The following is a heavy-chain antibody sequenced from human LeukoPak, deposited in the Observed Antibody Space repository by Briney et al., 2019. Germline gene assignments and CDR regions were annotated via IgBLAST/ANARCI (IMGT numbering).Heavy chain of an antibody. Sequence: SETLSLTCTVSGGSIGSYYWSWIRQPPGKGLEWIGYIYYSGSTNCNPSLKSRVTISVDTSKNQFSLKLSSVTAADTAVYYCARAGDSDTYYCPFQHWGQGTLVTVSS. J-gene: IGHJ1*01. D-gene: IGHD3-10*01. CDR3: ARAGDSDTYYCPFQH. V-gene: IGHV4-59*12. CDR2: IYYSGST. CDR1: GGSIGSYY.